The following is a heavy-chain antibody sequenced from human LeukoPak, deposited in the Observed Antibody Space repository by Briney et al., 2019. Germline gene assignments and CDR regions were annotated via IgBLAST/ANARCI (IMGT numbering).Heavy chain of an antibody. J-gene: IGHJ5*02. D-gene: IGHD2-2*02. V-gene: IGHV1-8*01. Sequence: ASVKVSCKASGYTFTSYDINWVRQATGQGLEWMGWMNPNSGNTGYAQKFQGRVTMTRNTSISTAHMELSSLRSEDTAVYYCARLVPVYCSSTSCYTGNWFDPWGQGTLVTVSS. CDR2: MNPNSGNT. CDR3: ARLVPVYCSSTSCYTGNWFDP. CDR1: GYTFTSYD.